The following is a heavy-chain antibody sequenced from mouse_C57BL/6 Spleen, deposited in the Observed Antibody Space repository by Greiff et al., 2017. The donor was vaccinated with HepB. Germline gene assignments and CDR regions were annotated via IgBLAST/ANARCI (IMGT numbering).Heavy chain of an antibody. CDR2: IDPSDSYT. CDR3: ARHYDYDRRFAY. J-gene: IGHJ3*01. CDR1: GYTFTSYW. V-gene: IGHV1-50*01. D-gene: IGHD2-4*01. Sequence: QVQLQQPGAELVKPGASVKLSCKASGYTFTSYWMQWVKQRPGQGLEWIGEIDPSDSYTNYNQKFKGKATLTVDTSSSTAYMQLSSLTSEDSAVYYCARHYDYDRRFAYWGQGTLVTVSA.